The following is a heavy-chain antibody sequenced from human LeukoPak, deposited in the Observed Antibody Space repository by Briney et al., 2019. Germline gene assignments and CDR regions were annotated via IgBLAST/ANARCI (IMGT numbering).Heavy chain of an antibody. V-gene: IGHV3-23*01. D-gene: IGHD1-26*01. CDR3: ARGRLGYSGSYIFDY. CDR1: GFTFSSYW. CDR2: ISGSGGST. Sequence: GVSLRLSCAASGFTFSSYWMSWVRQAPGKGLEWVSAISGSGGSTYYADSVKGRFTISRDNSKNTLYLQMNSLRAEDTAVYYCARGRLGYSGSYIFDYWGQGTLVTVSS. J-gene: IGHJ4*02.